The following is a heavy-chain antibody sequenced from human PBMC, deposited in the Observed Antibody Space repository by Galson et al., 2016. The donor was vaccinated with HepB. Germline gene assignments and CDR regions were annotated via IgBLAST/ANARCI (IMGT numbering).Heavy chain of an antibody. CDR1: GYSFTDYI. CDR2: INVGNGNI. Sequence: SVKVSCKASGYSFTDYIMHWVRQAPGQSLEWMGCINVGNGNIKYSERFQGRVTFTTDTSATTAYMEVSRLESEDTAVYFCARNRDIAVVTARLDHWGQGTLVIVSS. D-gene: IGHD2-21*02. CDR3: ARNRDIAVVTARLDH. J-gene: IGHJ4*02. V-gene: IGHV1-3*01.